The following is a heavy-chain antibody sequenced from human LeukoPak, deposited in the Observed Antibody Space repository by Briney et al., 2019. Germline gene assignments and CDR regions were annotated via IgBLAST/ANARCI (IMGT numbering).Heavy chain of an antibody. V-gene: IGHV3-30*18. D-gene: IGHD6-6*01. CDR2: ISYDGSNK. Sequence: GRSLRLSCAASGFTFSSYGMHWVRQAPGKGLEWVAVISYDGSNKYYADSVKGRFTISRDNSKNTLYLQMNSLRAEDTAAYYCAKDSSYGMDVWGQGTTVTVSS. CDR1: GFTFSSYG. J-gene: IGHJ6*02. CDR3: AKDSSYGMDV.